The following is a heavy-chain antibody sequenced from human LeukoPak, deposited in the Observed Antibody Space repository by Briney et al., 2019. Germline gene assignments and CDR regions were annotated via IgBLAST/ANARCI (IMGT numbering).Heavy chain of an antibody. J-gene: IGHJ4*02. Sequence: SETLSLTCTVSGGSISSYYWSWIRQPPGKGLEWIGYIYYSGSTNYNPSLKSRVTISVDTSKNQFSLKLSSVTAADTAVYYCARHQWELLSHWGQGTLVTVSS. D-gene: IGHD1-26*01. V-gene: IGHV4-59*08. CDR3: ARHQWELLSH. CDR2: IYYSGST. CDR1: GGSISSYY.